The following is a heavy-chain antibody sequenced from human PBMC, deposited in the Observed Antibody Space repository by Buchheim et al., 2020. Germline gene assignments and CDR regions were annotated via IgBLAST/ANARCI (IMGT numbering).Heavy chain of an antibody. V-gene: IGHV4-30-2*01. Sequence: QLQLQESGSGLVKPSQTLSLTCAVSGGSISSGGYSWSWIRQPPGKGLEWIGSIYHSGSTYYNPSLKSRVTISVDRSKNQFSLKLSSVTAADTAVYYCARAETYYYDSSGYYIFDYWGQGTL. J-gene: IGHJ4*02. D-gene: IGHD3-22*01. CDR2: IYHSGST. CDR3: ARAETYYYDSSGYYIFDY. CDR1: GGSISSGGYS.